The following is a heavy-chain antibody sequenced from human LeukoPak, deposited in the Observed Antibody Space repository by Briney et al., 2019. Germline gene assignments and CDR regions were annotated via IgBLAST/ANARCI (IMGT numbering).Heavy chain of an antibody. Sequence: GGSLRLSCAASGFTFSSYAMSWVRQAPGKGLEWVSAISGSGGSTYYADSVKGRFTISRDNSKNTLYLQMNSLSAEDTAVYFCAKMKGLYYYDSAGYSDNWGQGTLVTVSS. V-gene: IGHV3-23*01. D-gene: IGHD3-22*01. CDR1: GFTFSSYA. CDR2: ISGSGGST. CDR3: AKMKGLYYYDSAGYSDN. J-gene: IGHJ4*02.